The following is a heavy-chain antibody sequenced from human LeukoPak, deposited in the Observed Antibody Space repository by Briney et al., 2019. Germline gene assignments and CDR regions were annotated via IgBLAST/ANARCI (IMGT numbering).Heavy chain of an antibody. Sequence: SETLSLTCAVYGGSFSGYYWSWIRQPPGKGLEWIGEINHSGSTNYNPSLKSRVTISVDTSKNQFSLKLSSVTAADTAVYYCASLSPDYGAAYWYFDLWGRGTLVTVSP. CDR3: ASLSPDYGAAYWYFDL. J-gene: IGHJ2*01. D-gene: IGHD4-17*01. CDR1: GGSFSGYY. CDR2: INHSGST. V-gene: IGHV4-34*01.